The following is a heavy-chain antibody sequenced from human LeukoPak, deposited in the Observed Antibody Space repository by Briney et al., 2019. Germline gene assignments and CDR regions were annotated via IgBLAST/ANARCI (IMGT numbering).Heavy chain of an antibody. J-gene: IGHJ6*03. D-gene: IGHD4-11*01. CDR3: ARVSDSNYYYHYYMDV. CDR2: ISAYNGNT. V-gene: IGHV1-18*01. Sequence: ASVKVSCKASGYTFTSYGISWVRQAPGQGLEWMGWISAYNGNTNYAQKLQGRVTMTTDTSTSTAYMELRSLRSDDTAVYYCARVSDSNYYYHYYMDVWGKGTTVTVSS. CDR1: GYTFTSYG.